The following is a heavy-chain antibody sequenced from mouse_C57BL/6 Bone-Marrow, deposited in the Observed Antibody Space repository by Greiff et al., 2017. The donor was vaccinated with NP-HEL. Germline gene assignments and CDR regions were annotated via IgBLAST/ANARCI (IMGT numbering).Heavy chain of an antibody. CDR3: TSYYYGRHFDF. J-gene: IGHJ2*01. D-gene: IGHD1-1*01. CDR1: GFTIKDDY. Sequence: EVQLQQSGAELVRPGASVKLSCTASGFTIKDDYMHWVKQRPEQGLEWIGWIEPENGDTEYASKFQGKATITADTSSNTAYLQLSSLTSEDTAVYYCTSYYYGRHFDFWGQGTTLTVSS. V-gene: IGHV14-4*01. CDR2: IEPENGDT.